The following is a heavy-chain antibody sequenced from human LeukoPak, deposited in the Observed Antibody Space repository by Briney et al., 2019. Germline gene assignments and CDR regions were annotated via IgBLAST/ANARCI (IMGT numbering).Heavy chain of an antibody. CDR2: ISGSGSRT. J-gene: IGHJ4*02. CDR3: AKDRIPRDGYNEIDY. D-gene: IGHD5-24*01. Sequence: GGSLRLSCAASGFTFSSYAMSWVRQAPGKGLEWVSTISGSGSRTYYADSVKGRFTISRDNSKNTLYLQMNSLRAEDTAVYYCAKDRIPRDGYNEIDYWGQGTRVTVSP. V-gene: IGHV3-23*01. CDR1: GFTFSSYA.